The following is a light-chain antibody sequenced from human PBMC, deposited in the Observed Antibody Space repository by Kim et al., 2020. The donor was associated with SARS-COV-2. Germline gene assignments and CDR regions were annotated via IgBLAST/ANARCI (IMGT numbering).Light chain of an antibody. V-gene: IGKV3-20*01. J-gene: IGKJ5*01. CDR3: QQYSSSPDT. Sequence: SPGERATLSCRASQSVSSNYLAWYQQKPGQAPRLLIHDASSRATGIPDRFSGSGSGTDFTLTISRLEPEDFAVYYCQQYSSSPDTFGQGTRLEIK. CDR2: DAS. CDR1: QSVSSNY.